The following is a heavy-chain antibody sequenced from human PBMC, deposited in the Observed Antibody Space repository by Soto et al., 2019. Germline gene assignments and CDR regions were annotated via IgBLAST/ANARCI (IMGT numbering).Heavy chain of an antibody. CDR2: INHSGST. Sequence: SETLSLTCDGYGGSFSGYYWSWIRQPPGKGLEWIGEINHSGSTNYNPSLKSRVTISVDTSKNQFSLKLSSVTAADTAVYYCARAGYCSGGSCYLFDYWGQGTLVTVS. D-gene: IGHD2-15*01. V-gene: IGHV4-34*01. CDR1: GGSFSGYY. J-gene: IGHJ4*02. CDR3: ARAGYCSGGSCYLFDY.